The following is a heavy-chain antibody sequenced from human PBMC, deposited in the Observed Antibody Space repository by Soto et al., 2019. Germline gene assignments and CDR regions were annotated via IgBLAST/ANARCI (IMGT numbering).Heavy chain of an antibody. CDR1: GFTFSSYA. CDR3: ARGGMLRGVIDY. J-gene: IGHJ4*02. CDR2: ITNSGDST. D-gene: IGHD3-10*01. Sequence: EVQLLEAGGGLVQPGGSLRLSCAVSGFTFSSYAMSWVRQAPGKGLEWVSSITNSGDSTKFADAVKGRFAISRDNSKNTLSLHMSSLRAEYMAVYFCARGGMLRGVIDYGAQGTLVTVSS. V-gene: IGHV3-23*01.